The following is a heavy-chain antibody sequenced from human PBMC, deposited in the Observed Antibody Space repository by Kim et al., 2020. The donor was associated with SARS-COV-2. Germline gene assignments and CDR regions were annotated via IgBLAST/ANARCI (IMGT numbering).Heavy chain of an antibody. CDR1: GFTFSSYE. Sequence: GGSLRLSCAASGFTFSSYEMNWVRQAPGKGLECISYISSRGMTISYADSVKGRFTISSDNAKNSLYLQMNSLRVEDMGVYYCATDGPAHLRFDPWGQGTLVTVSS. J-gene: IGHJ5*02. V-gene: IGHV3-48*03. CDR2: ISSRGMTI. CDR3: ATDGPAHLRFDP.